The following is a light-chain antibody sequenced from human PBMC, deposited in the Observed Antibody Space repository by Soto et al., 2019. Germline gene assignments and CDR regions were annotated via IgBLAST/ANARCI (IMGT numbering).Light chain of an antibody. V-gene: IGKV3-20*01. Sequence: EIVLTQSPGTLSLSPGERATLSCRASQSVSSSYLAWYQQKPGQAPRLLIYGASSRATGIPDRFSGSGSGTDFTLTISRLEPEDFAVYYCQQYVAHLYTFGQGTKLEIK. CDR2: GAS. CDR3: QQYVAHLYT. J-gene: IGKJ2*01. CDR1: QSVSSSY.